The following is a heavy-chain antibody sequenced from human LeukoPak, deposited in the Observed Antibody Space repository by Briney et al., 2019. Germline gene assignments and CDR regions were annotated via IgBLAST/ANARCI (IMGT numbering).Heavy chain of an antibody. J-gene: IGHJ4*02. CDR1: GGSISSGGYY. D-gene: IGHD6-13*01. Sequence: PSETLSLTCTVSGGSISSGGYYWSWIRQHPGKGLEWIGYNYFSGSTYYNPSLKSRVTISVDTSKNQFSLKLSSVTAADTAVYYCARGYTSSLRYFDYWGQGTLVTVSS. CDR3: ARGYTSSLRYFDY. V-gene: IGHV4-31*03. CDR2: NYFSGST.